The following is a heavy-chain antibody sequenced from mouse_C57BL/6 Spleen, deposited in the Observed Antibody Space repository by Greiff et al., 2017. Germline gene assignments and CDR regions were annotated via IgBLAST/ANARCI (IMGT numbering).Heavy chain of an antibody. Sequence: EVQVVESGPELVKPGASVKISCKASGYSFTDYYMNWVKQRHGKSLEWIGVINPKYGTTSYNQKFKGKATLTVDKSSSTAYMQLNSLTSEDSAVYYCANYGSSYWDFDVWGTGTTVTVAS. CDR2: INPKYGTT. J-gene: IGHJ1*03. CDR1: GYSFTDYY. D-gene: IGHD1-1*01. V-gene: IGHV1-39*01. CDR3: ANYGSSYWDFDV.